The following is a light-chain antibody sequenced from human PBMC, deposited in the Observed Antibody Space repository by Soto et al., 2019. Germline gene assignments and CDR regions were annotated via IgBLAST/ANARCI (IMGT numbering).Light chain of an antibody. CDR1: RSDIGSCNN. CDR3: FSYAGSSIWV. J-gene: IGLJ7*01. CDR2: GVT. Sequence: QSALTQPASVSGSHGQSITISCTGTRSDIGSCNNVAWYQKHPGKAPRVMIFGVTKRPSGISNGFVGSKSGSTASLTISGLQAEDEADYFCFSYAGSSIWVFGGGTQLTVL. V-gene: IGLV2-23*02.